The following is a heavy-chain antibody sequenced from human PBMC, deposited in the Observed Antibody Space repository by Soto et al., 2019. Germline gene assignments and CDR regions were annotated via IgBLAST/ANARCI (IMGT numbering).Heavy chain of an antibody. Sequence: ASVNVSCKASGYTFTSYYIHWVRQAPGQGLECMGIINPSGGSTSYAQKFQGRVTMTRDTSTSTVYMELSSLRSEDTAVYYCARGPWGYFDYWGQGTLVTVSS. CDR2: INPSGGST. CDR1: GYTFTSYY. CDR3: ARGPWGYFDY. D-gene: IGHD3-16*01. V-gene: IGHV1-46*01. J-gene: IGHJ4*02.